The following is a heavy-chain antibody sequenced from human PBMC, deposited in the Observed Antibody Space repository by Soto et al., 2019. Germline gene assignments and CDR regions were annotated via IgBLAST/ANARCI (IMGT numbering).Heavy chain of an antibody. CDR1: GGSINDYW. D-gene: IGHD5-12*01. CDR2: IYYNGHT. CDR3: ARLYSDYAPPHY. Sequence: QVQLQESGPGLVKPSETLSLTCTVSGGSINDYWWSWIRQSPGKRLEWIGSIYYNGHTNYNPSLESRVTISVDTSENQFSLRLTSVTDADTAVYYCARLYSDYAPPHYWGQGTLVTVSS. J-gene: IGHJ4*02. V-gene: IGHV4-59*01.